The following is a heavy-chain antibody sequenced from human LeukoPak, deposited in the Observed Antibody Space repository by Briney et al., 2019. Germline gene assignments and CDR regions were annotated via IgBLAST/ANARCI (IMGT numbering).Heavy chain of an antibody. CDR2: IHYSGGT. V-gene: IGHV4-59*01. CDR3: ASSMYMGNFDY. J-gene: IGHJ4*02. CDR1: GASIRDYY. D-gene: IGHD7-27*01. Sequence: SETLSLTCTVSGASIRDYYWTWIRQPPGKGLEWIGYIHYSGGTNYNPSLKSRVTISVDTSKNQFSLKLRSVTAADTAVYYCASSMYMGNFDYWGQGTLVTVSS.